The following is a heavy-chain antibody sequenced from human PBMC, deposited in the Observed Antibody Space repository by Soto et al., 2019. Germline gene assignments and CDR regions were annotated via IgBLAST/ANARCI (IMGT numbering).Heavy chain of an antibody. CDR3: ARVGDSGYDSYYYYGMDV. J-gene: IGHJ6*02. Sequence: SVKVSCKASGGTFSTYTISWVRQAPGQGLEWMGRIIPILGVANYAQNFRGRVTITANKSTSTAYMELRSLRSEDTAVYYCARVGDSGYDSYYYYGMDVWGQGTTVTVS. CDR2: IIPILGVA. V-gene: IGHV1-69*02. D-gene: IGHD5-12*01. CDR1: GGTFSTYT.